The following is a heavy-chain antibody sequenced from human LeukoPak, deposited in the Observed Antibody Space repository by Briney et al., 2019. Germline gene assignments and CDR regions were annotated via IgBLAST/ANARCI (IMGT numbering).Heavy chain of an antibody. D-gene: IGHD3-3*01. CDR1: GYTFTGYY. Sequence: ASVTVSRKASGYTFTGYYMHWVRQAPGQGLEWMGWINPNSGGTNYAQKFQGRVTMTRDTSISTAYMELSRLRSDDTAVYYCARDFWSGPAPYYYYYYMDVWGKGTTVTVSS. V-gene: IGHV1-2*02. J-gene: IGHJ6*03. CDR3: ARDFWSGPAPYYYYYYMDV. CDR2: INPNSGGT.